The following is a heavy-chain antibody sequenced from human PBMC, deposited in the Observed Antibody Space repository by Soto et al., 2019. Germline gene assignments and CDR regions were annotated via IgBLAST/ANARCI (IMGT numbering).Heavy chain of an antibody. CDR3: AKDKGSSDYYYYYYYMDV. Sequence: EVQLLESGGGLVQPGGSLRLSCAASGFTFSSYAMSWVLQAPGKGLEWVSAISGSGGSTYYADSVKGRFTISRDNSKNTLYLQMNSLRAEDTAVYYCAKDKGSSDYYYYYYYMDVWGKGTTVTVSS. CDR2: ISGSGGST. CDR1: GFTFSSYA. J-gene: IGHJ6*03. D-gene: IGHD6-19*01. V-gene: IGHV3-23*01.